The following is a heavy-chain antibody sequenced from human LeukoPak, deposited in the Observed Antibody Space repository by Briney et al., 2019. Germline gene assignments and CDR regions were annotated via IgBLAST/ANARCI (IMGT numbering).Heavy chain of an antibody. V-gene: IGHV3-30*18. CDR3: AKDLSFDC. J-gene: IGHJ4*02. CDR2: ISYDGSSI. Sequence: GGSLRLSCAASEFTFSSYDIHWVRQAPGKELEWVAVISYDGSSIYYADSVKGRFTISRDNSNNTLYLQMNSLTTEDTAVYFCAKDLSFDCWGQGTLVSVSS. CDR1: EFTFSSYD.